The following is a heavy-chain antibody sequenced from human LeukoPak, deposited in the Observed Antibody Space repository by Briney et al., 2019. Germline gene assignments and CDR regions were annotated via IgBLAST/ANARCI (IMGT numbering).Heavy chain of an antibody. J-gene: IGHJ4*02. D-gene: IGHD3-10*01. V-gene: IGHV3-66*02. CDR2: IYSSGRT. Sequence: GGSLGLSCAASGFTVSSNYMNWVRQAPGKGLEWISVIYSSGRTYYADAVKGRFTISTDKSKNTLSLQMNSLRADDTAVYYCARGLYDSGTYYPFYFDSWGQGTLVSVSS. CDR3: ARGLYDSGTYYPFYFDS. CDR1: GFTVSSNY.